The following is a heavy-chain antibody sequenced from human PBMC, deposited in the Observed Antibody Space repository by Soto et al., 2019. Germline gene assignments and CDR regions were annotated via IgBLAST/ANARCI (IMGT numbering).Heavy chain of an antibody. J-gene: IGHJ6*02. D-gene: IGHD2-2*03. CDR1: GDSVSSNSAA. V-gene: IGHV6-1*01. CDR2: TYYRSKWYN. CDR3: ARDQLDIVAADPSLTQQYYYGMDV. Sequence: SQTLSLTCAISGDSVSSNSAAWNWIRQSPSRGLEWLGRTYYRSKWYNDYAVSVKSRITINPDTSKNQFSLQLNSVTPEDTAVYYCARDQLDIVAADPSLTQQYYYGMDVWGQGTTVTVSS.